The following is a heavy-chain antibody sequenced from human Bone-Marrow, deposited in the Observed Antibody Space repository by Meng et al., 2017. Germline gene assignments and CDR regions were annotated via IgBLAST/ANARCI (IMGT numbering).Heavy chain of an antibody. V-gene: IGHV1-2*06. CDR3: VRDENISLGKLFGDY. J-gene: IGHJ4*02. CDR1: GYSFTAYY. D-gene: IGHD2-21*01. Sequence: QVQVVPFGSEVKEPGPSMRVSCKPYGYSFTAYYIHWVRQAPGQGLEWLGHINPNSGDTRYAQKFQGRVSMTGDTSISTAYVELSSLRSDDTAVYYCVRDENISLGKLFGDYWGQGTLVTVSS. CDR2: INPNSGDT.